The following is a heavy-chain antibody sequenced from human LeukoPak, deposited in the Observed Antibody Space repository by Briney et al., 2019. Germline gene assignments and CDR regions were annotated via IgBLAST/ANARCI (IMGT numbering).Heavy chain of an antibody. CDR1: GYTFTSYY. D-gene: IGHD5-24*01. Sequence: ASVKVSCKASGYTFTSYYMHWVRQAPGQGLEWMGIINPSGGSTSYAQEFQGRVTMTRDTSTSTVYMELSSLRSEDTAVYYCARKHLMGRDGYNRYAFDIWGQGTMVTVSS. V-gene: IGHV1-46*01. CDR2: INPSGGST. CDR3: ARKHLMGRDGYNRYAFDI. J-gene: IGHJ3*02.